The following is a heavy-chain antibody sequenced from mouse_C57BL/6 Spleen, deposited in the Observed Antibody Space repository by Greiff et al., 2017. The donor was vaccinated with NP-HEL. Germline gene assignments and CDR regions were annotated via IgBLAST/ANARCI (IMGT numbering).Heavy chain of an antibody. CDR1: GYTFTSYW. J-gene: IGHJ2*01. V-gene: IGHV1-64*01. Sequence: QVQLQQPGAELVKPGASVTLSCKASGYTFTSYWMHWVKQRPGQGLVWIGMIPPNSGSTNYNAKFKSKATLTVDKSSSTAYMQLSSLTSEYSAVYYCASEYYYGSSYGYWGQGTTLTVSS. D-gene: IGHD1-1*01. CDR2: IPPNSGST. CDR3: ASEYYYGSSYGY.